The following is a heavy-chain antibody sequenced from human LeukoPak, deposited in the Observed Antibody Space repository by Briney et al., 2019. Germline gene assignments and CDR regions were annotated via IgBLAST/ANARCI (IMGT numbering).Heavy chain of an antibody. V-gene: IGHV4-30-4*01. CDR2: IYYSGST. D-gene: IGHD4-23*01. J-gene: IGHJ5*02. CDR1: GGSISSGDYY. CDR3: ARGTHYGGKGFDP. Sequence: SQTLSLTCTVSGGSISSGDYYWSWIRQPPGKGLEWIGYIYYSGSTYYNPSLKSRVTISVDTSKNQFSLKLSSVTAADTAVHYCARGTHYGGKGFDPWGQGTLVTVSS.